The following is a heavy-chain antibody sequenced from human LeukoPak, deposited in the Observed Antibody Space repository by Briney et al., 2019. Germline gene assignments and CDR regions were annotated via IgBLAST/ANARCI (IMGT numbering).Heavy chain of an antibody. D-gene: IGHD2-2*01. J-gene: IGHJ3*02. CDR3: AKNPRYCSSTSCSRGAFDI. Sequence: GGSLRLSCAASGFTFSSYAMSWVRQAPGKGLEWVSAISGSGGSTYYADSVKGRFTISRDNSKNTLYLQMNSLRAEDTAVYYCAKNPRYCSSTSCSRGAFDIWGQGTMVTVSS. V-gene: IGHV3-23*01. CDR2: ISGSGGST. CDR1: GFTFSSYA.